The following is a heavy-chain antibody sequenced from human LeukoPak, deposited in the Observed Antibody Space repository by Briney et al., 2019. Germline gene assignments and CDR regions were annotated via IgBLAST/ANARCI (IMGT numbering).Heavy chain of an antibody. CDR2: IYYSGST. CDR3: ARSSLRYFDWLSRSAFDY. D-gene: IGHD3-9*01. CDR1: GGPISSYY. Sequence: PSETLSLTCTVSGGPISSYYWSWIRQPPGKGLEWIGYIYYSGSTNYNPSLKSRVTISVDTSKNQFSLKLSSVTAADTAVYYCARSSLRYFDWLSRSAFDYWGQGTLVTVSS. J-gene: IGHJ4*02. V-gene: IGHV4-59*08.